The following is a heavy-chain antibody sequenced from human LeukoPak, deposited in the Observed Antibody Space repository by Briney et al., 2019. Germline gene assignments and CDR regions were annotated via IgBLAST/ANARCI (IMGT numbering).Heavy chain of an antibody. CDR1: GGSISSGSYY. D-gene: IGHD6-13*01. J-gene: IGHJ4*02. CDR3: ARYSSSSPFDH. Sequence: PSQTLSLTCTVSGGSISSGSYYWSWIRQPPGKGLEWIGYIYYSGSTNYNPSLKSRVTISVDTSKNQFSLKLSSVTAADTAVYYCARYSSSSPFDHWGQGTLVTVSS. V-gene: IGHV4-61*01. CDR2: IYYSGST.